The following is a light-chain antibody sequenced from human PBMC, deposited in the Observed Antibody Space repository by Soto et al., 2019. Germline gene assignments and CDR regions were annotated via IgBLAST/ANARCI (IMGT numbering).Light chain of an antibody. V-gene: IGKV3-15*01. CDR1: QSVRRSY. CDR2: GAS. CDR3: QQYQDGWK. Sequence: VMAQSPATLSVPRGERATLSCRASQSVRRSYLAWYKQKPGQAPRLLIYGASTRATGVPARLSGSGSGTEFALTISGMTSEDYAVYYCQQYQDGWKFGQGTQVDIK. J-gene: IGKJ1*01.